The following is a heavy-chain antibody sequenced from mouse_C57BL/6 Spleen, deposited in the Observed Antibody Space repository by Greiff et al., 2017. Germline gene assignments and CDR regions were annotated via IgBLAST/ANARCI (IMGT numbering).Heavy chain of an antibody. CDR3: ARGGGYAMDY. CDR1: GYTFTSYW. CDR2: IDPSDSYT. J-gene: IGHJ4*01. Sequence: VQLQQPGAELVKPGASVKLSCKASGYTFTSYWMQWVKQRPGQGLEWIGEIDPSDSYTNYNQKFKGKATLTVDTSSSTAYMQLSSLTSEDSAVYYCARGGGYAMDYWGQGTSVTVSS. V-gene: IGHV1-50*01.